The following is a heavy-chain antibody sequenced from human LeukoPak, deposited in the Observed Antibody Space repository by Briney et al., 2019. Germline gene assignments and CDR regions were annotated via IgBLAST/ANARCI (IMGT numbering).Heavy chain of an antibody. CDR1: GFTFSSYA. J-gene: IGHJ4*02. Sequence: AGGSLRLSCAASGFTFSSYAMHWVRQAPGKGLEWVSGISWNSGSIGYADSVKGRFTISRDNAKNSLYLQMNSLRAEDTALYYCAKQGVVTPGLFDYWGQGTLVTVSS. V-gene: IGHV3-9*01. D-gene: IGHD3-3*01. CDR3: AKQGVVTPGLFDY. CDR2: ISWNSGSI.